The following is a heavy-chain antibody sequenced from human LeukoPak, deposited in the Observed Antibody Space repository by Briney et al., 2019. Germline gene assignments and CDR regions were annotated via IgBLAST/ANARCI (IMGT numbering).Heavy chain of an antibody. CDR1: GGSISSSSYY. J-gene: IGHJ4*02. Sequence: PSETLSLTCTVSGGSISSSSYYWGWIRQPPGKGLEWIGSIYYSGSTYYNPSLKSRVTISVDTSKNQFSLKLSSVTAADTAVYYCARLDYGSGSYPYFDYWGQGTLVTVSS. CDR3: ARLDYGSGSYPYFDY. D-gene: IGHD3-10*01. V-gene: IGHV4-39*07. CDR2: IYYSGST.